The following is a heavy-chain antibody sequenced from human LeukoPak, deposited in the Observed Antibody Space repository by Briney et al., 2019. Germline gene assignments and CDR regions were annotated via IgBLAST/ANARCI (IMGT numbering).Heavy chain of an antibody. D-gene: IGHD5-18*01. CDR2: IRADGSDT. V-gene: IGHV3-30*02. CDR1: GFTFSRYG. Sequence: GGSLRLSCAASGFTFSRYGMHWVRQAPGKGLEWVAFIRADGSDTYYEDSVKGRFTISRDDSRNTLYLQMNSLRAEDTTVEYCARDYSGAVAYGGQGT. J-gene: IGHJ4*02. CDR3: ARDYSGAVAY.